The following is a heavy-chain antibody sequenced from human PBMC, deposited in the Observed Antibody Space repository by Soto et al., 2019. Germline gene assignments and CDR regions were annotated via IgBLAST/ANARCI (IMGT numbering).Heavy chain of an antibody. Sequence: ASVKVSCKASGYTFTSYGTSWVRQAPGQGLEWMGWISAYNGNTNYAQKLQGRVTMTTDTSTSTAYMELRSLRSDDTAVYYCASYIVATRADYYYYGMDVWGQGTTVTVSS. V-gene: IGHV1-18*01. CDR1: GYTFTSYG. CDR3: ASYIVATRADYYYYGMDV. CDR2: ISAYNGNT. D-gene: IGHD5-12*01. J-gene: IGHJ6*02.